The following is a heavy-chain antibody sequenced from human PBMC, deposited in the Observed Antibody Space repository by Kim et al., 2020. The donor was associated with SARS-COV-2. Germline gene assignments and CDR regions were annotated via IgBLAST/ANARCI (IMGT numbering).Heavy chain of an antibody. CDR2: FDPEDGET. Sequence: ASVKVSCKVSGYTLIELSLHWVRQAPGKGLEWMGGFDPEDGETIYAQKFQGRVTMTEDTSTDTAYMELRSLRSEDTAVYYCATVSPIGPPSWFDPWGQGTLVTVSA. J-gene: IGHJ5*02. CDR1: GYTLIELS. CDR3: ATVSPIGPPSWFDP. V-gene: IGHV1-24*01. D-gene: IGHD3-3*01.